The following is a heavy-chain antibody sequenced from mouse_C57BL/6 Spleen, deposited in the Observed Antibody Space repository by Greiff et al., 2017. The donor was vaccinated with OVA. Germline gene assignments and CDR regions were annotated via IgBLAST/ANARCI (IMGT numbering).Heavy chain of an antibody. CDR1: GYSFTDYN. CDR3: ASITFDD. CDR2: INPNYGTT. J-gene: IGHJ2*01. Sequence: VHVKQSGPELVKPGASVKISCKASGYSFTDYNMNWVKQSNGKSLEWIGVINPNYGTTNYNQQFKGKATLPVDQSSSTAYMQLNSLTSGDSAVYNCASITFDDWGQGTTLTVSS. D-gene: IGHD1-1*01. V-gene: IGHV1-39*01.